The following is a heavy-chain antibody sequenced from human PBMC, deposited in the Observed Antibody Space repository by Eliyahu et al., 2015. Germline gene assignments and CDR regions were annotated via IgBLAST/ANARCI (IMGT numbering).Heavy chain of an antibody. Sequence: EVQLLESGGGLXXPGGSLXLXCAASGFTFSXYAMSWVRQAXGKGLEWVSAISGSGGSTYYADSVKGRFTISRDNSKNTLYLQMNSLRAEDTAVYYCASNFDYWGQGTLVTVSS. CDR3: ASNFDY. J-gene: IGHJ4*02. CDR2: ISGSGGST. D-gene: IGHD6-13*01. V-gene: IGHV3-23*01. CDR1: GFTFSXYA.